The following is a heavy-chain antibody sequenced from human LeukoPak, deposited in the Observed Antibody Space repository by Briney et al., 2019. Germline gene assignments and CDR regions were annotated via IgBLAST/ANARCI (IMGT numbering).Heavy chain of an antibody. CDR2: INPDGNKK. V-gene: IGHV3-7*01. J-gene: IGHJ4*02. CDR1: GLTFSSSW. CDR3: AKDKPAAAGKSFDY. Sequence: GGSLRLSCAVSGLTFSSSWMDWVRQAPGKGLEWVASINPDGNKKYSADSVKGRFTISRDNAENSLYLQMNSLRAEDTAVYYCAKDKPAAAGKSFDYWGQGPLVTVSS. D-gene: IGHD2-2*01.